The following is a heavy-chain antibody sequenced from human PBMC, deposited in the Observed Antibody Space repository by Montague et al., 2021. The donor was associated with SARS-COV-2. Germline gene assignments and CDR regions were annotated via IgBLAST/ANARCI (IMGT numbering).Heavy chain of an antibody. CDR2: IYHSGTT. Sequence: LVKPTQTLTLTCTFSGFSLSTSGVGVGWIRQPPGKGLEWIGNIYHSGTTYFNPSLEGRVTFSVDTSKNHFSLKLTSMTAADTAIYYCARAARDAYNPGFHYWGQGILVTVSS. CDR3: ARAARDAYNPGFHY. CDR1: GFSLSTSGV. V-gene: IGHV4-38-2*02. D-gene: IGHD5-24*01. J-gene: IGHJ4*02.